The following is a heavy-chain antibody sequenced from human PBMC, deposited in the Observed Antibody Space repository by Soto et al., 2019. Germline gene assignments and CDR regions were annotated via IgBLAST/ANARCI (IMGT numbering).Heavy chain of an antibody. V-gene: IGHV1-69*13. CDR3: ARDTSSRGYYYYYGMDV. CDR2: IIPIFGTA. CDR1: GGTFSSYA. D-gene: IGHD2-2*01. J-gene: IGHJ6*02. Sequence: SVKVSCKASGGTFSSYAISWVRQAPGQGLEWMGGIIPIFGTANYAQKFQGRVTITADESTSTAYMELSSLRSEDTAVYYCARDTSSRGYYYYYGMDVWGQGTTVTVYS.